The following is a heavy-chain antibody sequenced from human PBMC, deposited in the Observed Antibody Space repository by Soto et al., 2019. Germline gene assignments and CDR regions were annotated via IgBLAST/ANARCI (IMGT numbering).Heavy chain of an antibody. Sequence: QVQLQESGPGLVKPSETLSLTCTVSGGSISSYYWSWIRQPPGKGLEWIGYIYYSGSTNYNPSLKSRVTISVDTTKNQFSLTLSSVTAADTAVYYCARDPGSSSWGEGYYYYGMDVWGQGTTVTVSS. CDR3: ARDPGSSSWGEGYYYYGMDV. D-gene: IGHD6-13*01. V-gene: IGHV4-59*01. CDR2: IYYSGST. CDR1: GGSISSYY. J-gene: IGHJ6*02.